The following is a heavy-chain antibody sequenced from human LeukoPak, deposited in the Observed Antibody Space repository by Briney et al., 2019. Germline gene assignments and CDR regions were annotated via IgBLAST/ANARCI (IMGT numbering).Heavy chain of an antibody. Sequence: GWSLTRYCGASGFTCSRYCMIWERQATGNWLEWVANIKQDGSEKHYVDSVKGRFTISRDNAKNSLYLQMNSLRAEDTAVYYCARYPGDFYFDYWGQGTLVTVSS. CDR1: GFTCSRYC. D-gene: IGHD2-21*02. CDR2: IKQDGSEK. V-gene: IGHV3-7*04. CDR3: ARYPGDFYFDY. J-gene: IGHJ4*02.